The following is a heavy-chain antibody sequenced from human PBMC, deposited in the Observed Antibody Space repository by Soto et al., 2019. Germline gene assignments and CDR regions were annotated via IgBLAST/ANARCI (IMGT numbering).Heavy chain of an antibody. CDR1: GFTFSSYA. D-gene: IGHD6-19*01. J-gene: IGHJ4*02. V-gene: IGHV3-23*01. CDR3: AKDLIYGYNSGRPFDY. CDR2: IGGRGDST. Sequence: EVQLLESGGGLVQPGGSLRPSCAASGFTFSSYAMSWVRQAPGKGLEWVSAIGGRGDSTYYADSVKGRFTISRDNSRDTLYLQMNSLRAEDTAVYYCAKDLIYGYNSGRPFDYWGQGTLVTVSS.